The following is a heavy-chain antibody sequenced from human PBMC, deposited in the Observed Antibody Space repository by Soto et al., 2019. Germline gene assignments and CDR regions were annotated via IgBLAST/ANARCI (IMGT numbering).Heavy chain of an antibody. D-gene: IGHD1-26*01. CDR2: IYYSGST. V-gene: IGHV4-59*01. CDR3: ARVKARGFHNWFDP. J-gene: IGHJ5*02. Sequence: SETLSLTCTVSGGSISSYYWSWIRQPPGKGLEWIGYIYYSGSTNYNPSLKSRVTISVDTSKNQFSLKLSSVTAADTAVYYCARVKARGFHNWFDPWGQGTLVTVSS. CDR1: GGSISSYY.